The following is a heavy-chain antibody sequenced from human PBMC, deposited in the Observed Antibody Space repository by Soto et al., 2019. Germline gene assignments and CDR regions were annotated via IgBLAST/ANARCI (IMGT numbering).Heavy chain of an antibody. CDR3: ARGNRVEDIVVVPAADRNYYYMDV. J-gene: IGHJ6*03. D-gene: IGHD2-2*01. CDR2: INHSGST. V-gene: IGHV4-34*01. CDR1: GGSFSGYY. Sequence: SETLSLTCAVYGGSFSGYYWSWIRQPPGKGLEWIGEINHSGSTNYNPSLKSRVTISVDTSKNQFSLKLISVTAADTAVYYCARGNRVEDIVVVPAADRNYYYMDVWGKGTTVTVSS.